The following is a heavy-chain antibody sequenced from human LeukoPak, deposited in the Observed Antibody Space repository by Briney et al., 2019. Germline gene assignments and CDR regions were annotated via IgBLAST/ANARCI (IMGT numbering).Heavy chain of an antibody. CDR2: ISWDSGDI. CDR3: AKDLGTHYSSSWPFDY. Sequence: GGSLRLSCAASGFTFDDYAMHWVRQTPGKGLEWVSGISWDSGDIGYADSVKGRFTISRDNAKNSLYLQMNSLRAEDTALYYCAKDLGTHYSSSWPFDYWGQGTLVTVAS. D-gene: IGHD6-13*01. V-gene: IGHV3-9*01. J-gene: IGHJ4*02. CDR1: GFTFDDYA.